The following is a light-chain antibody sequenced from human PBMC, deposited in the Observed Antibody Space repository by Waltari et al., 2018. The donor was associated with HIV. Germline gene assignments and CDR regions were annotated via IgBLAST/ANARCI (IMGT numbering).Light chain of an antibody. J-gene: IGLJ2*01. Sequence: QSALTQPPSVSGAPGQRVTISCTGTRSNIGAGYFVHWYQHLPGTAPKLLVYSDINRPSGVPDRCSGSKSGTSAYRVITGLQAEDEAEYYCQSYDSSLRASVFGGGTKLTVL. V-gene: IGLV1-40*01. CDR3: QSYDSSLRASV. CDR1: RSNIGAGYF. CDR2: SDI.